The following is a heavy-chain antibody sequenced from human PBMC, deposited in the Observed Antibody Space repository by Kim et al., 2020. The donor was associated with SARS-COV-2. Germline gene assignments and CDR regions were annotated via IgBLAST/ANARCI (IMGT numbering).Heavy chain of an antibody. Sequence: KIYYADSVKGRVTISRDNAKNSLYLQMNSLGAEDTAVYYWAGDLGTYDFAYGGQGTLVTVSS. D-gene: IGHD1-1*01. J-gene: IGHJ4*01. V-gene: IGHV3-11*04. CDR3: AGDLGTYDFAY. CDR2: KI.